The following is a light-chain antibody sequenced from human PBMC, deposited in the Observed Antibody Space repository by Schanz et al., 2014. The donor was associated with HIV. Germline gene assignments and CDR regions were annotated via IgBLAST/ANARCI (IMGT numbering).Light chain of an antibody. CDR1: QRLSSSY. J-gene: IGKJ3*01. CDR2: ATS. Sequence: EIVLTQSPGSLSLSPGGRATLSCGASQRLSSSYLAWYQQKRDQPPRLVIYATSTRAAGIPDRFSGTGSGTDFTLTISSLEPEDFAVYYCHHYGGSFGPGTKVDIK. CDR3: HHYGGS. V-gene: IGKV3-20*01.